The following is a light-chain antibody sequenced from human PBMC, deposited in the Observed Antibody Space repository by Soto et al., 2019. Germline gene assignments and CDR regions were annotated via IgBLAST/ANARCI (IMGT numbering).Light chain of an antibody. CDR3: QQYDTSPK. CDR2: GAS. Sequence: EVVLTQSPGTLSLSPGERGTLSCRASQNVNSFLAWYQQKPGQAPRLLIYGASSRATGIPDRFSGSGSGTDFTLTISRLEPEDFAVYYCQQYDTSPKFGQGTKVDIK. V-gene: IGKV3-20*01. CDR1: QNVNSF. J-gene: IGKJ1*01.